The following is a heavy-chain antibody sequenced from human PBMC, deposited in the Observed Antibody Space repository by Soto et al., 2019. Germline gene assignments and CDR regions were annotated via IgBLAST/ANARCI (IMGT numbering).Heavy chain of an antibody. D-gene: IGHD3-22*01. J-gene: IGHJ6*02. CDR3: AKGDDKSGYYLAGGVDV. CDR2: ISYDGAVK. CDR1: GFRFSSYN. V-gene: IGHV3-30*18. Sequence: QVQVVESGGGVVQPGRSLRLSCAASGFRFSSYNMDWVRQAPGKWLEWVASISYDGAVKYYADSVKGRFSISRDNAKNTVELQMNSLRAEDSAVYYCAKGDDKSGYYLAGGVDVWGQGTTVTVSS.